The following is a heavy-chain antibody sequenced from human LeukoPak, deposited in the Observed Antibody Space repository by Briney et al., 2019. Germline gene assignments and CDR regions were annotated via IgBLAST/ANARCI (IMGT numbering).Heavy chain of an antibody. Sequence: SETLSLTCTVSGGSISSYYWSWIRQPAGKGLEWIGRIYTSGSTNYNPSLKSRVTMSADTSKNQFSLKLSSVTAADTAVYYCASHDYSNSRLFSWGQGTLVTVSS. CDR2: IYTSGST. J-gene: IGHJ5*02. CDR1: GGSISSYY. CDR3: ASHDYSNSRLFS. V-gene: IGHV4-4*07. D-gene: IGHD4-11*01.